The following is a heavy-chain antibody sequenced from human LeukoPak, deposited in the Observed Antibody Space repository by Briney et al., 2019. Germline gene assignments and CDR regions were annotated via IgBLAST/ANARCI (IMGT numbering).Heavy chain of an antibody. CDR1: GFTVSSNY. D-gene: IGHD3-22*01. CDR2: IYSGGST. J-gene: IGHJ4*02. Sequence: GGSLRLSCAASGFTVSSNYMSWVRRAPGKGLEWVSVIYSGGSTYYADSVKGRLTISRDNSKNTLYLQMNSLRAEDTAVYYCARDITPKDDSSVYWGQGTLVTVSS. CDR3: ARDITPKDDSSVY. V-gene: IGHV3-66*01.